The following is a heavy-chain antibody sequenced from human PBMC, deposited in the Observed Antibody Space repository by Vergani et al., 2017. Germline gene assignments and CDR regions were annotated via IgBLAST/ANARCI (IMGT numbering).Heavy chain of an antibody. D-gene: IGHD3-10*01. CDR3: ARDGSGSYWSDY. J-gene: IGHJ4*02. CDR2: ISSSSSYI. Sequence: VQLVESGGGLVKPGGSLRLSCAASGFPFSSYSMNWVRQAPGKGLEWVSSISSSSSYIYYADSVKGRFTISRDNAKNSLYLQMNSLRAEDTAVYYCARDGSGSYWSDYWGQGTLVTVSS. CDR1: GFPFSSYS. V-gene: IGHV3-21*01.